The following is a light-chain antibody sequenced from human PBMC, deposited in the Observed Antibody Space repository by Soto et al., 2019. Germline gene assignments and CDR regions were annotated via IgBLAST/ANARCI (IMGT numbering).Light chain of an antibody. J-gene: IGKJ1*01. Sequence: EIVMTQSAVTLSVSPGETATLSCRASQGVSSSYFAWYEQKPGQAPRLLIYGASTRATGIPARFSCSGSGTELTLTISSLQSEAFAMYYCQRYDSSRTFSQGTKVDI. CDR1: QGVSSSY. CDR2: GAS. V-gene: IGKV3-15*01. CDR3: QRYDSSRT.